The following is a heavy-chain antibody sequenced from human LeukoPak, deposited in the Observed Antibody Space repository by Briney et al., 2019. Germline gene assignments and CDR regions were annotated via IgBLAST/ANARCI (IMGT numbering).Heavy chain of an antibody. CDR3: ASSGVVGATDDYYYYGMEV. Sequence: PGGSLRLSCAASGFTVSSNYMSWVRQAPGKGLEWVSVIYSGDITYYADSVKGRFTISRDNSKNTLYLQMNSLRAEDTAVYYCASSGVVGATDDYYYYGMEVWGQGTTVTVSS. J-gene: IGHJ6*02. V-gene: IGHV3-53*01. D-gene: IGHD1-26*01. CDR2: IYSGDIT. CDR1: GFTVSSNY.